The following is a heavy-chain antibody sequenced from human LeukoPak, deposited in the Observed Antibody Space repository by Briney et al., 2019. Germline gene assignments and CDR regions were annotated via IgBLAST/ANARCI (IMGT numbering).Heavy chain of an antibody. Sequence: PSETLSLTCAVYGGSFSGYYWSWIRQPPGKGLEWIGEINHSGSTNYNPSLKSRVTISVDTSKNQFSLKLSSVTAADTAVYYCARVVRAYYYDSSGYYKNNYFDYWGQGTLVTVSS. V-gene: IGHV4-34*01. CDR2: INHSGST. CDR1: GGSFSGYY. D-gene: IGHD3-22*01. CDR3: ARVVRAYYYDSSGYYKNNYFDY. J-gene: IGHJ4*02.